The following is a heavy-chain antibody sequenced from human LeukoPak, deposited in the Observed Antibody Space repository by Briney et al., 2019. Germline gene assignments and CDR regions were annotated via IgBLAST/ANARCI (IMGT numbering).Heavy chain of an antibody. CDR2: LSSSRSYT. J-gene: IGHJ4*02. CDR1: GFTFSDYY. Sequence: GGCLRLSCVASGFTFSDYYMSWIRPAPGKGLGWVSYLSSSRSYTNYADSVKGRFTISRDSAKSSLYLQMNSLRAEDTAVYYCARFSDGRGYNYGYFIDYWGQGTLVTVSS. D-gene: IGHD5-18*01. CDR3: ARFSDGRGYNYGYFIDY. V-gene: IGHV3-11*03.